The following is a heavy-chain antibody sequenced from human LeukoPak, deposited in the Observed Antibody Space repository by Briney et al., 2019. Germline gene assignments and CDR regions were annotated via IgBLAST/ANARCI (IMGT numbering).Heavy chain of an antibody. V-gene: IGHV4-30-4*01. CDR3: ARDLLNEGNHLDY. CDR1: GGSISSGDYY. J-gene: IGHJ4*02. D-gene: IGHD4-23*01. CDR2: LYSSGST. Sequence: SQTLSLTCTVSGGSISSGDYYWSWIRQPPGKGLEWIGFLYSSGSTYYNPSLKSRLTISVDTSKNQSSLRLSSVTAADTAVYYCARDLLNEGNHLDYWGQGTLVTVSS.